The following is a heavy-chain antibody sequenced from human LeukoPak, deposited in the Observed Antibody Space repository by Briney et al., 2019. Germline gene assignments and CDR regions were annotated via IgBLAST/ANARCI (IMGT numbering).Heavy chain of an antibody. CDR2: IIPIFGTA. CDR1: GGTFSSYA. Sequence: GASVKVSCKASGGTFSSYAIIWVRQAPGQGLEWMGGIIPIFGTANYAQKFQGRVTITADESTSTAYMELSSLRSEDTAVYYCARDNTGTTADYWGQGTLVTVSS. J-gene: IGHJ4*02. CDR3: ARDNTGTTADY. D-gene: IGHD1-1*01. V-gene: IGHV1-69*13.